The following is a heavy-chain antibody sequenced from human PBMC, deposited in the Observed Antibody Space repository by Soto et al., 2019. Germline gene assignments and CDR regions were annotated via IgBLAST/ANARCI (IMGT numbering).Heavy chain of an antibody. D-gene: IGHD3-3*01. CDR3: ARPYYDFWSGYYHYYYGMDV. J-gene: IGHJ6*02. CDR2: ISSSGSTI. V-gene: IGHV3-48*03. Sequence: EVQLVESGGGLVQPGGSPRLSCAASGFTFSSYEMNWVRQAPGKGLEWVSYISSSGSTIYYADSVKGRFTISRDNAKNSLYLQMNSLRAEDTAVYYCARPYYDFWSGYYHYYYGMDVWGQGTTVTVSS. CDR1: GFTFSSYE.